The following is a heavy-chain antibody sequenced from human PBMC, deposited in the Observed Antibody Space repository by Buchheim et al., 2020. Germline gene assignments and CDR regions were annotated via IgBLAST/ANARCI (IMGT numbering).Heavy chain of an antibody. CDR2: IKQDGSEK. Sequence: EVQLVESGGGLVQPGGSLRLSCAASGFTFSSYWMSWVRQAPGKGLEWVANIKQDGSEKYYVDSVKGRFTISRDNAKNSLYLQMNSLRAEDTAVYYCARDPKKVTFGGVIVKYWYFDLWGRGTL. V-gene: IGHV3-7*01. D-gene: IGHD3-16*02. CDR1: GFTFSSYW. J-gene: IGHJ2*01. CDR3: ARDPKKVTFGGVIVKYWYFDL.